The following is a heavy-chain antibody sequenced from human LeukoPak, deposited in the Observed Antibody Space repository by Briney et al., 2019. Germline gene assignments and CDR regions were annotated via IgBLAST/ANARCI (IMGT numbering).Heavy chain of an antibody. CDR1: GGSISSGYY. CDR2: IYTSGST. CDR3: ASVQMGQQLALDY. J-gene: IGHJ4*02. Sequence: SETLSLTCTVSGGSISSGYYWSWIRQPAGKGLEWIGRIYTSGSTKYNPSLKSRVTISVDTSKNQFSLKLSSVTAADTAVYYCASVQMGQQLALDYWGQGTLVTVSS. V-gene: IGHV4-61*02. D-gene: IGHD6-13*01.